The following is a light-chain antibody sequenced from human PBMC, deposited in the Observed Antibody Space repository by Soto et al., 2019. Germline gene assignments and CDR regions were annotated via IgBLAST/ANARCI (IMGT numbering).Light chain of an antibody. V-gene: IGKV3-20*01. CDR3: QQFSSYPLT. Sequence: EIVLTHSPGTLSLSPVQRATLSCRASQRLSASDIAWYQQKPGQAPKFLIYGVSSRATGIPDRFSGSGSGTDFTLTISRLEPEDFAVYYCQQFSSYPLTCGGGNKGDIK. CDR2: GVS. J-gene: IGKJ4*01. CDR1: QRLSASD.